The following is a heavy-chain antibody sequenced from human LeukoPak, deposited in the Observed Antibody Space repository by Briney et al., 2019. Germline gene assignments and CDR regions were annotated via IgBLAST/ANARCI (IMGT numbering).Heavy chain of an antibody. J-gene: IGHJ4*02. V-gene: IGHV1-69*01. Sequence: SXKVSCKASGGTFISYAISWVRQAPGQGREWMGGIIPIFGTANYAQKFQGRVTITADESTSTAYMELSSLRSGDTAVYYCAREEVVVVAATIDWGQGTLVTVSS. D-gene: IGHD2-15*01. CDR1: GGTFISYA. CDR2: IIPIFGTA. CDR3: AREEVVVVAATID.